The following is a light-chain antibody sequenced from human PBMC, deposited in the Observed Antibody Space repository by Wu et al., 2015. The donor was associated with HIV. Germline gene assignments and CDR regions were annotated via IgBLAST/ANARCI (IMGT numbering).Light chain of an antibody. Sequence: EIVLTQSPATLSLSPGERATISCRASQSVSDFLTWYQHKPGQAPRLLIYDASKRATGTPGRFSGSGSGTDFTLTISNLEAEDFAAYYCQLRVNWSWTFGQGTKVGNQ. CDR3: QLRVNWSWT. J-gene: IGKJ1*01. CDR2: DAS. CDR1: QSVSDF. V-gene: IGKV3-11*01.